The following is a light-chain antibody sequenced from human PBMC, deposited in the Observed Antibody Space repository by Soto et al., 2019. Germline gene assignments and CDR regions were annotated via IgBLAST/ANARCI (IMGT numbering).Light chain of an antibody. CDR3: QQYNSYSSGT. V-gene: IGKV1-5*03. J-gene: IGKJ1*01. CDR2: LAS. Sequence: DIQMTQSPSTLSASVGDRVTITCRASQSISSWLAWYQQKPGKAPKLLIYLASSLESGVPSRFSGSGSGTEFTLTISSLQPDDFATYYCQQYNSYSSGTFGQGTKVEIK. CDR1: QSISSW.